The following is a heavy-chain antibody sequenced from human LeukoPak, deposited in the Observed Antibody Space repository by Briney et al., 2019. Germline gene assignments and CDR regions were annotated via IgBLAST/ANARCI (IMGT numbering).Heavy chain of an antibody. CDR2: INPNSDGT. CDR3: ARDPATVASGWYFDL. J-gene: IGHJ2*01. V-gene: IGHV1-2*02. CDR1: GYTFSAYY. D-gene: IGHD4-23*01. Sequence: ASVKVSCKASGYTFSAYYIHWIRRAPGQGLEWMGWINPNSDGTNYAQRFQGRVTMTRDRSISTVYMELRRLRSDDTAVYYCARDPATVASGWYFDLWGRGTLVTVSS.